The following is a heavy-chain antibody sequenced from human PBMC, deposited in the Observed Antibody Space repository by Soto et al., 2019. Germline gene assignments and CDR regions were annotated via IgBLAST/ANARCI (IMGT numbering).Heavy chain of an antibody. V-gene: IGHV3-9*01. CDR3: AKDMGLDDFWSGYYRYYHYGMDV. D-gene: IGHD3-3*01. Sequence: EVQLVESGGGLVQPGRSLRLSCAASGFTFDDYAMHWVRQAPGKGLEWVSGISWNSGSIGYADSVKGRFTISRDNAKNSLYLQMNSLRAEDTALYYCAKDMGLDDFWSGYYRYYHYGMDVWGQGTTVTVSS. J-gene: IGHJ6*02. CDR2: ISWNSGSI. CDR1: GFTFDDYA.